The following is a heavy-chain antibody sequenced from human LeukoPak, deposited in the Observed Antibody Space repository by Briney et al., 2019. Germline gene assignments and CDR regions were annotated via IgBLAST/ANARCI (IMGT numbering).Heavy chain of an antibody. J-gene: IGHJ3*02. CDR2: IWYDGSNK. V-gene: IGHV3-33*01. Sequence: GRSLRLSCAASGFTFSSYGMHWVRQAPGKGLEWVAVIWYDGSNKYYADSVKGRFTISRDNAKNSLYLQMNSLRAEDTAVYYCARDIDTAAGTGDAFDIWGQGTMVTVSS. D-gene: IGHD6-13*01. CDR3: ARDIDTAAGTGDAFDI. CDR1: GFTFSSYG.